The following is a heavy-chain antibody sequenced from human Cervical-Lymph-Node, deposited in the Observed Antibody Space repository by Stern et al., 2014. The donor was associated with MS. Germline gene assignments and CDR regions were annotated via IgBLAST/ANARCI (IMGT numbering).Heavy chain of an antibody. CDR3: ARRKEYCSGGSCFLYYCYGMDV. J-gene: IGHJ6*02. V-gene: IGHV4-4*02. Sequence: VQLVESGPGLVKPSGTLSLTCAVSGGSISSSNWWSWVRQPPGKGLAWIGEIYHSGSTNYNPSLKSPVTISVDKSKNHFSLNLSSVTAADTAVYYCARRKEYCSGGSCFLYYCYGMDVWGQGTTVTVSS. CDR2: IYHSGST. D-gene: IGHD2-15*01. CDR1: GGSISSSNW.